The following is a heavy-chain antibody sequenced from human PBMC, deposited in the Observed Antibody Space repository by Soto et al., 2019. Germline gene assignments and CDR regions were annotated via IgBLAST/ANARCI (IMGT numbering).Heavy chain of an antibody. D-gene: IGHD5-18*01. CDR2: VYYSGNT. J-gene: IGHJ4*02. V-gene: IGHV4-59*01. CDR1: GGSISSFS. CDR3: ARARYNYFDY. Sequence: SETLSLTCTVSGGSISSFSWSWIRQPPGKGLEYIGNVYYSGNTNYNPSLKSRVIVSVDTSKNQFSLRLSSVTAADTAVYYCARARYNYFDYWCQGTPVTVSS.